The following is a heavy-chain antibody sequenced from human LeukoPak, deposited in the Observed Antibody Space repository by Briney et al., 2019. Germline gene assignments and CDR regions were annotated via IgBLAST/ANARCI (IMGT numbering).Heavy chain of an antibody. CDR3: STLTSRGLSDS. CDR1: GFTFTNAW. V-gene: IGHV3-15*07. Sequence: GGSLRLSCAASGFTFTNAWMNWVRQAPGKELEWVGRIKSKADGETIDYAAPVKGRFTFSRDDSKNMLYLQMNSLKSEDTAVYYCSTLTSRGLSDSWGQGTLVTVSS. D-gene: IGHD1-20*01. J-gene: IGHJ4*02. CDR2: IKSKADGETI.